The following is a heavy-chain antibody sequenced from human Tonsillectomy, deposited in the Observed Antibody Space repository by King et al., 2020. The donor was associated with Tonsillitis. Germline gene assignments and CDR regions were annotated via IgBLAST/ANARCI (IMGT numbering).Heavy chain of an antibody. D-gene: IGHD2-15*01. CDR2: ISSSSSYI. J-gene: IGHJ5*02. Sequence: DVQLVESGGGLVKPGGSLRLSCAASGFSFGTYSMNWVRQAPGTGLEWVSSISSSSSYIYYADSVKGRFTISRDNAKNSLFLQMNSLRAADTDVYYCARGTMGYCSGASCYSGNWFDPWGQGTLVTVSS. CDR3: ARGTMGYCSGASCYSGNWFDP. V-gene: IGHV3-21*01. CDR1: GFSFGTYS.